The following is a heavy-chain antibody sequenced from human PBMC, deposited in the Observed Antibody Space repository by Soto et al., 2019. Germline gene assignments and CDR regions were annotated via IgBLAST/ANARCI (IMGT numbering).Heavy chain of an antibody. J-gene: IGHJ4*02. D-gene: IGHD6-13*01. Sequence: ASVKVSCKASGYTFTSYGISWVRQAPGQGLEWMGRISAYNGNTNYAQKLQGRVTMTTDTSTSTAYMELRSLRSDDTAVYYCAKGTAAGDYFDYWGQGTLVTVSS. CDR2: ISAYNGNT. V-gene: IGHV1-18*01. CDR1: GYTFTSYG. CDR3: AKGTAAGDYFDY.